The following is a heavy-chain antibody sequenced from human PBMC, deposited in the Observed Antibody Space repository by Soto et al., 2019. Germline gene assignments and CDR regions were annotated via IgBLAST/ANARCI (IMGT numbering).Heavy chain of an antibody. D-gene: IGHD3-16*01. CDR3: AKSAGSNAYYPNDY. Sequence: EGPLLESGGGLVQPGGSLRLSCAASGFTFSSYAMTWVRQAPGKGLEWVSSISGSGISTYYADSVKGRFTISRDNSKNTLYLQMNSLRAEDAAVYYCAKSAGSNAYYPNDYWGQGALVTVSS. CDR1: GFTFSSYA. V-gene: IGHV3-23*01. J-gene: IGHJ4*02. CDR2: ISGSGIST.